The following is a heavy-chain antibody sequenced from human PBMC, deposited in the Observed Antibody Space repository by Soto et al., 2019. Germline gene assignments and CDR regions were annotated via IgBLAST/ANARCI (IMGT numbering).Heavy chain of an antibody. CDR1: GGSICSGGYY. D-gene: IGHD4-17*01. V-gene: IGHV4-31*03. CDR2: IYYRGST. CDR3: ARGDDYGDYVHD. J-gene: IGHJ4*01. Sequence: QVQLQESGPGLVKPSQTLSLTCTVSGGSICSGGYYWSWIRQHPGKGLEWIGYIYYRGSTYYNPSLKSRVTISVDTSKNQFSLKLSSVTAADTAVYYCARGDDYGDYVHDWGHGTLVTVSS.